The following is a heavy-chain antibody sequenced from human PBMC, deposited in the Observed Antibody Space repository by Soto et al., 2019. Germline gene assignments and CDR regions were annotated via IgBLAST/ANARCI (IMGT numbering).Heavy chain of an antibody. CDR3: AREGVVVAATYYYGMDV. CDR2: ISYDGSNK. D-gene: IGHD2-15*01. CDR1: GFTFSSYA. Sequence: VQLVESGGGVVQPGRSLRLSCAASGFTFSSYAMHWVRQAPGKGLEWVAVISYDGSNKYYADSVKGRFTISRDNSKNTLYLQMNSLRAEDTAVYYCAREGVVVAATYYYGMDVWGQGTTVTVSS. J-gene: IGHJ6*02. V-gene: IGHV3-30-3*01.